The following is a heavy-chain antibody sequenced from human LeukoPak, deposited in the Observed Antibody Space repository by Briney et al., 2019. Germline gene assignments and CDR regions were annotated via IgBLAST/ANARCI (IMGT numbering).Heavy chain of an antibody. Sequence: GGSLRLSCAASGFTFSSYSMNWVRQAPGKGLEWVSSISSSSSYIYYTDSVKGRFTISRDNAKNSLHLQMNSLRAEDTAVYYCAKDPQKWESYFDYWGQGTLVTVSS. CDR2: ISSSSSYI. J-gene: IGHJ4*02. CDR3: AKDPQKWESYFDY. V-gene: IGHV3-21*01. D-gene: IGHD1-26*01. CDR1: GFTFSSYS.